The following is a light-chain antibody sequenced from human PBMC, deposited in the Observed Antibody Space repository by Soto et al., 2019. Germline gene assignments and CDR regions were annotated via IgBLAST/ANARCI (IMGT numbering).Light chain of an antibody. CDR3: QQYNDYPWT. J-gene: IGKJ1*01. CDR1: QSISSW. V-gene: IGKV1-5*03. Sequence: DSRMNQSPSTMSASVGDRVTITCRASQSISSWLAWYQQKPGKAPKLLIYKASSLESGVPSRFSGSGSGTEFTLTISSLQPDDFATYYCQQYNDYPWTFGQGTKVEIK. CDR2: KAS.